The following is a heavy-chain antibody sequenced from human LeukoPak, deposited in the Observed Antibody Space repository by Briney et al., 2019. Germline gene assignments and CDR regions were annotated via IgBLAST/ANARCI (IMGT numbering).Heavy chain of an antibody. J-gene: IGHJ4*02. CDR3: AHYGDYRFLYYFDC. Sequence: SGPTLVKPTQTLTLTCTFSGFSLSTSGVGVGWIRQPPGKALEWLALIYWNDNKLYSPSLKSRLTITKHTSNSQVVLTMTNMDPVDTATYYCAHYGDYRFLYYFDCWGEGTLVTVSP. CDR2: IYWNDNK. V-gene: IGHV2-5*01. D-gene: IGHD4-17*01. CDR1: GFSLSTSGVG.